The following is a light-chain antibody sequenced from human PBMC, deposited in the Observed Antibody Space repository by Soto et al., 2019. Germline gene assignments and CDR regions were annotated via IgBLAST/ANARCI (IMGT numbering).Light chain of an antibody. J-gene: IGLJ1*01. CDR3: SSFVGVNSYV. V-gene: IGLV2-8*01. CDR2: EVT. Sequence: QSVLTRPPSASGSPGQSVTISCAGTSNNVGSYDYVSWYRQHPGQAPKLLIYEVTKRPSGVPDRFSGSKSGNTASLTVSGLQAEDEADYYCSSFVGVNSYVFGTGTKVTVL. CDR1: SNNVGSYDY.